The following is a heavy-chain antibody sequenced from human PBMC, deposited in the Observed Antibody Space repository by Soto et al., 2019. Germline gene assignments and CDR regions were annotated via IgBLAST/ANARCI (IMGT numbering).Heavy chain of an antibody. CDR3: ASDTAMDGAFDI. CDR2: TYYRSKWYN. Sequence: QVQLQQSGPGLVTPSQTLSLTCAISGDSVSSNSAAWNWIRQSPSRGLEGLGRTYYRSKWYNDYAVSVKSRMTINPDTSQNQFSLQLNSVTPEDTAVDYCASDTAMDGAFDIWGQGTMVTVSS. J-gene: IGHJ3*02. D-gene: IGHD5-18*01. CDR1: GDSVSSNSAA. V-gene: IGHV6-1*01.